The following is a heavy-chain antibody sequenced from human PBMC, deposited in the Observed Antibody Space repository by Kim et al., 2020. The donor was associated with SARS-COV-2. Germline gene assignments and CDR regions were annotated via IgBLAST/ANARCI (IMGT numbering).Heavy chain of an antibody. Sequence: SETLSLTCSVSGGSISSSSYYWGWIRQSPGEGLEWIGSIYHSGSTSNNPSLRSRVTVSADTSKNQFSLRLTSVTAADTAVYYCARHPATLASSYYGMDVWGQGTTVTVSS. D-gene: IGHD3-16*01. CDR1: GGSISSSSYY. V-gene: IGHV4-39*01. CDR3: ARHPATLASSYYGMDV. J-gene: IGHJ6*02. CDR2: IYHSGST.